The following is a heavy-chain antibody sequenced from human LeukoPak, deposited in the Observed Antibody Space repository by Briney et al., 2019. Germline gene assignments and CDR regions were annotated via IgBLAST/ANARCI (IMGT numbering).Heavy chain of an antibody. CDR3: AREQGGGLSGTLGGLFASYYTYYYMDV. Sequence: ASVKVSCKASGYTFTKYYIHWVRQAPGQGLEWMGMINPSDGATTYAQRFQGRVTMTRDMSTTTVYVDLRSLRSEDTAVYFCAREQGGGLSGTLGGLFASYYTYYYMDVWGRGTTVTVSS. CDR2: INPSDGAT. J-gene: IGHJ6*03. D-gene: IGHD1-26*01. CDR1: GYTFTKYY. V-gene: IGHV1-46*01.